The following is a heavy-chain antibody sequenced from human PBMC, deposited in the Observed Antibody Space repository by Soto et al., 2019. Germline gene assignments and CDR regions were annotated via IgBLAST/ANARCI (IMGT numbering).Heavy chain of an antibody. CDR2: IIPIFGTA. J-gene: IGHJ1*01. CDR1: GGTFSSYA. D-gene: IGHD4-17*01. Sequence: SVNVSCKASGGTFSSYAISWVRQSPGQGLEWMGWIIPIFGTANYAQKFQGRFTITADESTSTAYMELSSLRSEDTAVYYGASSTTASECFQHWGQGTLVTVSS. CDR3: ASSTTASECFQH. V-gene: IGHV1-69*13.